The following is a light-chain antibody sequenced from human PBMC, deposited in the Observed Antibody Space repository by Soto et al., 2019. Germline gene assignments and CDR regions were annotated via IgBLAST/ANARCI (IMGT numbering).Light chain of an antibody. V-gene: IGLV2-23*02. CDR3: CSYAGSSTGV. CDR1: SSDVGSYNL. Sequence: QSALTQPASVSGSPGQSITISCTGTSSDVGSYNLVSWYQQHPGKAPKLMFYEVSKRPSGVSNRFSGSKSGNTASLTISGLQAEDEADYYCCSYAGSSTGVFGGGTKVTVL. CDR2: EVS. J-gene: IGLJ3*02.